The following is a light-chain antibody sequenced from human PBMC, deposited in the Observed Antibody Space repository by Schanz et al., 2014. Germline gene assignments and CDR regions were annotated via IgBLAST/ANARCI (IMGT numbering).Light chain of an antibody. CDR2: DVS. CDR3: CSYAGSRQV. J-gene: IGLJ1*01. V-gene: IGLV2-14*03. Sequence: QSALTQPASVSGSPGQSITISCTGTSSDVGGYNYVSWYQQYPGKAPKLMIYDVSNRPSGVSNRFSGSKSGNTASLTISGLQAEDEADYYCCSYAGSRQVFGTGTKLTVL. CDR1: SSDVGGYNY.